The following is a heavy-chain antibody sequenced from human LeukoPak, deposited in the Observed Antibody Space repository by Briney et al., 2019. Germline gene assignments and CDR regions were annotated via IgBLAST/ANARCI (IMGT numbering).Heavy chain of an antibody. V-gene: IGHV4-59*01. Sequence: SETLSLTCTVSGGSISSYYWSWIRRPPGKGLEWIGYIYYSGSTNYKPSLKSRVTISVETSKNQFSLKLRSVTAADTAVYYCARVTGYMIEDYFDYWGQGTLVTVSS. D-gene: IGHD3-22*01. J-gene: IGHJ4*02. CDR2: IYYSGST. CDR1: GGSISSYY. CDR3: ARVTGYMIEDYFDY.